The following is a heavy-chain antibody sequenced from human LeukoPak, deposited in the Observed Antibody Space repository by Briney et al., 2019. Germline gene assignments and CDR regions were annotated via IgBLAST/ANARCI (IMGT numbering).Heavy chain of an antibody. CDR3: ARTLYGSGSAEIDY. CDR2: ISSSSTYI. V-gene: IGHV3-21*01. Sequence: RSGGSLRLSCAASGFTFSDYNMNWVRQAPGKGLEWVSSISSSSTYIYYADSVKGRFTISRDNAKNSLYLQMNSLRAEDTAVYYCARTLYGSGSAEIDYWGQGTLVTVSS. J-gene: IGHJ4*02. D-gene: IGHD3-10*01. CDR1: GFTFSDYN.